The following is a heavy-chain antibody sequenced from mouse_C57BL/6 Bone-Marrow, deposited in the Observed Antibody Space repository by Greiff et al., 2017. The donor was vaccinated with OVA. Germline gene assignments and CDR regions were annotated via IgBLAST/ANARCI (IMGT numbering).Heavy chain of an antibody. Sequence: QVQLQQSGAELVKPGASVKLSCKASGYTFTSYWMQWVKQRPGQGLEWIGEIDPSDSYTNYNQKFKGKATLTVDTSSSTAYMQLSSLTSEDSAVYYCARRDGYLYYFDYWGQGTTLTVSS. V-gene: IGHV1-50*01. CDR2: IDPSDSYT. CDR3: ARRDGYLYYFDY. D-gene: IGHD2-3*01. J-gene: IGHJ2*01. CDR1: GYTFTSYW.